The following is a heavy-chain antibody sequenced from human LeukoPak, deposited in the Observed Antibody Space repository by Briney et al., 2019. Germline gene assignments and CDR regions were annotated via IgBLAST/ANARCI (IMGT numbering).Heavy chain of an antibody. CDR3: ARSRGAVGIVATTDYYFDY. D-gene: IGHD5-12*01. Sequence: GGSLRLSCAASGFTFSSYWMHWVRQAPGKGLVWVSRINSDGSSTSYADSVKGRFTISRDNAKNTLYLQMNSLRAEDTAVYYCARSRGAVGIVATTDYYFDYWGQGTLVTVSS. CDR1: GFTFSSYW. V-gene: IGHV3-74*01. J-gene: IGHJ4*02. CDR2: INSDGSST.